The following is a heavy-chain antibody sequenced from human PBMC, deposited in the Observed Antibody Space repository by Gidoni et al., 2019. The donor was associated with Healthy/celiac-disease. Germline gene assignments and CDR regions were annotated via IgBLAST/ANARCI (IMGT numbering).Heavy chain of an antibody. CDR3: AKDFVPAAVWSAFDI. V-gene: IGHV3-30*18. CDR1: GFTFSSYG. CDR2: ISYDGSNK. Sequence: GGGVVQPGRSLRLSCAASGFTFSSYGMHWVRQAPGKGLEWVAVISYDGSNKYYADSVKGRFTISRDNSKNTLYLQMNSLRAEDTAVYYWAKDFVPAAVWSAFDIWGQGTMVTVSS. D-gene: IGHD2-2*01. J-gene: IGHJ3*02.